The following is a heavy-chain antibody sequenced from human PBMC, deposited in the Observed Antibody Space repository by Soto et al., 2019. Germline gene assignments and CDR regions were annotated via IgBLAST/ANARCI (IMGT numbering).Heavy chain of an antibody. CDR1: GFTFTNYA. J-gene: IGHJ4*02. D-gene: IGHD3-22*01. Sequence: GGSLRLSCAASGFTFTNYAMSWVRQAPGKGLEWVSAISGSGGSTYYADPVKGRFTISRDNSKNTLYLQMNSLRAEDTAVYYCAKDFYDSSGYTLYWGQGTLVTVSS. V-gene: IGHV3-23*01. CDR3: AKDFYDSSGYTLY. CDR2: ISGSGGST.